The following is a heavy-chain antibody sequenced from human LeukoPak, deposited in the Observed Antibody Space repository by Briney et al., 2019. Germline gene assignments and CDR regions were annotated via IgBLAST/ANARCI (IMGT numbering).Heavy chain of an antibody. CDR3: SRWELLHDAFDI. D-gene: IGHD1-26*01. V-gene: IGHV4-39*07. CDR1: GGSISSSSYY. Sequence: SETLSLTCTVSGGSISSSSYYWGWIRQPPGKGLEWIGTFYHGGSTYYNPSLKSRVTISVDTSKNQFSLKLSSVTAADTAVYYCSRWELLHDAFDIWGQGTMVTVSS. CDR2: FYHGGST. J-gene: IGHJ3*02.